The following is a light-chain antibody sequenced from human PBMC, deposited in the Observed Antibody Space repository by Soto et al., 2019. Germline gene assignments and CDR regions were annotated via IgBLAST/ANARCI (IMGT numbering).Light chain of an antibody. CDR2: HDS. J-gene: IGLJ2*01. CDR3: QVWDYSTDDVV. CDR1: NIGGRS. V-gene: IGLV3-21*02. Sequence: SYELTQPPSVSVAPGQTASITCGGDNIGGRSVHWYQQKPGQAPVVVVDHDSDRPSGIPERFSGSNSGNMATLTISRVEAGDEAVYHCQVWDYSTDDVVFGGGTKVTVL.